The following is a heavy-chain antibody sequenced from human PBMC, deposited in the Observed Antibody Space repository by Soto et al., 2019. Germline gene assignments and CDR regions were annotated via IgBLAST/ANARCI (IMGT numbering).Heavy chain of an antibody. CDR1: GGTFSSFG. V-gene: IGHV1-69*13. CDR2: IIPVFGRP. D-gene: IGHD5-12*01. Sequence: ASVKVSCKASGGTFSSFGISWVRQAPGQGLEWMGGIIPVFGRPNYAQRFRGRLAITADESTNTGYMELIDLTSEDTAVYYCAREGSGYNFWGQGTQVTVSS. J-gene: IGHJ1*01. CDR3: AREGSGYNF.